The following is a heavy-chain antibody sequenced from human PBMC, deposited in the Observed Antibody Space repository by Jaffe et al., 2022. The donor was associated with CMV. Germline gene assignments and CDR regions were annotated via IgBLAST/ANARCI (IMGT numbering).Heavy chain of an antibody. D-gene: IGHD5-12*01. CDR2: IYYSGST. CDR1: GGSISSYY. J-gene: IGHJ4*02. V-gene: IGHV4-59*08. CDR3: ARHLSGYDYRGGYYFDY. Sequence: QVQLQESGPGLVKPSETLSLTCTVSGGSISSYYWSWIRQPPGKGLEWIGYIYYSGSTNYNPSLKSRVTISVDTSKNQFSLKLSSVTAADTAVYYCARHLSGYDYRGGYYFDYWGQGTLVTVSS.